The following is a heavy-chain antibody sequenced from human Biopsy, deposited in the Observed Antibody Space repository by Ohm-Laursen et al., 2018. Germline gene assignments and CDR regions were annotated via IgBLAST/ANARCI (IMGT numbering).Heavy chain of an antibody. CDR1: GFTFSTYE. CDR2: ISGSGGST. V-gene: IGHV3-23*01. D-gene: IGHD3-3*01. J-gene: IGHJ5*02. CDR3: GRRPFFDYWSAYYVDH. Sequence: SLRLSCSASGFTFSTYEMSWVRQAPGKGLEWVSVISGSGGSTHYADSVKGRFTISSDNSKNTLFLQMKSLRAEDTAIYYCGRRPFFDYWSAYYVDHWGQGALVTVSS.